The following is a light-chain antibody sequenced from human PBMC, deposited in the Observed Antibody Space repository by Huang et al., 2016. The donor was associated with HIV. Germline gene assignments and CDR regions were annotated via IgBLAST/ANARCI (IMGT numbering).Light chain of an antibody. CDR3: HQYNDWPET. CDR1: QSIISN. Sequence: DIVMTQSPATLSVSLGQRATLSCRASQSIISNLAWYQQKPGQAPRRLIYGASTRATGIPARFSGSGSGTDFTLTISSLQSEDFAVYYCHQYNDWPETFGQGTKVEIK. J-gene: IGKJ1*01. V-gene: IGKV3-15*01. CDR2: GAS.